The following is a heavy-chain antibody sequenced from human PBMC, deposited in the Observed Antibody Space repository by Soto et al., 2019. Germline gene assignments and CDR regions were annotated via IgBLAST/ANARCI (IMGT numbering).Heavy chain of an antibody. CDR1: GYTFTSYG. CDR2: ISAYNGNT. J-gene: IGHJ4*02. D-gene: IGHD2-8*01. V-gene: IGHV1-18*01. CDR3: ARDDIVLMVYARSFGY. Sequence: ASVKVSCKASGYTFTSYGISWVRQAPGQGLEWMGWISAYNGNTNYAQKLQGRVTMTTDTSTSTAYMELRSLRSDDTAVYYCARDDIVLMVYARSFGYWGQGTLVTVSS.